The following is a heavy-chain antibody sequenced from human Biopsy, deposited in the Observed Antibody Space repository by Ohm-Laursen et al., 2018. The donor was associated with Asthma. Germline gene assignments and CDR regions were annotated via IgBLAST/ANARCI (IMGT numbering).Heavy chain of an antibody. CDR1: GFTFDDYA. CDR2: VSWNSGSI. D-gene: IGHD6-25*01. J-gene: IGHJ6*02. V-gene: IGHV3-9*01. Sequence: SLRLSCTASGFTFDDYAMHWVRQAPGKGQEWVSGVSWNSGSIDYADSVKGRFTISRDNAQKSLFLQMGSLRAEDTAIYYCARVFESSEWGPFYHFGLDVWGQGTTVAVSS. CDR3: ARVFESSEWGPFYHFGLDV.